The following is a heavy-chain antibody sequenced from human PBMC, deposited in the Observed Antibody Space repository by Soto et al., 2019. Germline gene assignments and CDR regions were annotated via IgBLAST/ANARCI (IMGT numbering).Heavy chain of an antibody. CDR2: IYYSGST. V-gene: IGHV4-30-4*01. D-gene: IGHD2-8*01. Sequence: TSETLSLTCTVSSGSISSGDYYWSWIRQPPGKGLEWIGYIYYSGSTYYNPSLKSRVTISVDTSKNQFSLKLSSVTAADTAVYYCARGSIVLMVYAIDYWGQGTLVTVSS. J-gene: IGHJ4*02. CDR3: ARGSIVLMVYAIDY. CDR1: SGSISSGDYY.